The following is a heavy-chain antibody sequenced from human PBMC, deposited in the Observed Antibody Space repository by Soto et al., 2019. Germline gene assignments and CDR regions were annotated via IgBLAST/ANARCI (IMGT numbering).Heavy chain of an antibody. V-gene: IGHV3-23*01. CDR1: GFTFSLSA. CDR2: LSGGGSTT. D-gene: IGHD3-9*01. CDR3: AKGPEYDILTGCDY. Sequence: EVQLLESGGGFVQPGESLRLSCAASGFTFSLSAMSWVRQAPGRGLDWVSSLSGGGSTTDYGDSVKGRCTISRDNSKNTVNMQMNSLRAEDKAVYYCAKGPEYDILTGCDYWGQGALVTVAS. J-gene: IGHJ4*02.